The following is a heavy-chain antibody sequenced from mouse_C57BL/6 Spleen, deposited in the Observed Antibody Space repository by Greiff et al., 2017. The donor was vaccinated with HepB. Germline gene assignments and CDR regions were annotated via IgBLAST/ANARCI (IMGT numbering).Heavy chain of an antibody. D-gene: IGHD1-1*01. J-gene: IGHJ1*03. CDR1: GYTFTSYW. CDR3: ARPTTVVATEYFDV. V-gene: IGHV1-52*01. Sequence: QVQLQHPGAELVRPGSSVKLSCKASGYTFTSYWMHWVKQRPIQGLEWIGNIDPSDSETHYNQKFKDKATLTVDKSSSTAYMQLSSLTSEDSSVYYCARPTTVVATEYFDVWGTGTPVTVSS. CDR2: IDPSDSET.